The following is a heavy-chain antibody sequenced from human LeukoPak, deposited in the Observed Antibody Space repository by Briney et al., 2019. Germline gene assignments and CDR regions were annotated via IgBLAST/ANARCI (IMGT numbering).Heavy chain of an antibody. Sequence: NHSETLSLTCTVSGGSISSYYWSWIRQPPGKGLEWIGYIYYSGSTNYNPSLKSRVTISVDTSKNQFSLKLSSVTAADTAVYYCARGRQYVGYDFWSGYYGYFDYWGQGTLVTVSS. D-gene: IGHD3-3*01. V-gene: IGHV4-59*01. J-gene: IGHJ4*02. CDR1: GGSISSYY. CDR2: IYYSGST. CDR3: ARGRQYVGYDFWSGYYGYFDY.